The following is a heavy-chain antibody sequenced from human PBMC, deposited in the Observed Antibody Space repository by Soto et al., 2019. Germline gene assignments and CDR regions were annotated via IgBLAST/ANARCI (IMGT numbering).Heavy chain of an antibody. CDR1: GGSISTSNYY. V-gene: IGHV4-39*01. J-gene: IGHJ5*02. Sequence: PSETLCLTFTVSGGSISTSNYYWGWIRQPPGKGLEWMASVHYSGTTCYNPSLKSRVTISVDTSKNQFSLKLSSVTAADTAVYYCARPRYCSSSSCYTWFDPWGQGTMVT. CDR3: ARPRYCSSSSCYTWFDP. CDR2: VHYSGTT. D-gene: IGHD2-2*02.